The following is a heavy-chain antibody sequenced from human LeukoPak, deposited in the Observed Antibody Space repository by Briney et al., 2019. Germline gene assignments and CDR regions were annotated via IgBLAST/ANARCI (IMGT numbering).Heavy chain of an antibody. CDR2: IYSGGSS. CDR3: AREEAYWFDP. CDR1: GFTVSSNY. J-gene: IGHJ5*02. V-gene: IGHV3-66*01. Sequence: GGSLRPSCAASGFTVSSNYMNWVRQAPGKGLEWVSVIYSGGSSYYADSVKGRFTISRDNSKNTLYLQMNSLRAEDTAVYYCAREEAYWFDPWRQGTLVTVSS.